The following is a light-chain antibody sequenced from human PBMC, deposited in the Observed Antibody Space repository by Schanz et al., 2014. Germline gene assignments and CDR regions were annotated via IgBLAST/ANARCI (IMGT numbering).Light chain of an antibody. V-gene: IGLV2-23*02. J-gene: IGLJ2*01. CDR2: GDN. CDR1: ATDIGGTYL. Sequence: QSALTQPASVSASPGQSITISCTGTATDIGGTYLVSWYQQNPGEAPKLLILGDNHRPSGVSNRSSGSKSANTASLTISGLQAEDEATYYCCSYSHSRTFVLFGGGTQLTVL. CDR3: CSYSHSRTFVL.